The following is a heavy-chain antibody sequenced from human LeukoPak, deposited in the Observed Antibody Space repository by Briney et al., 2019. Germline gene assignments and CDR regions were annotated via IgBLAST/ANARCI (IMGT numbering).Heavy chain of an antibody. Sequence: SVKVSCKASGGTFSSYAISWVRQAPGQGLEWMGGIIPIFGTANYAQNLQGRVTITADESTSTAYMELSSLRSEDTAVYYCARDRFSRDDSSGYEGFAFDIWGQGTMVTVSS. CDR3: ARDRFSRDDSSGYEGFAFDI. D-gene: IGHD3-22*01. CDR2: IIPIFGTA. J-gene: IGHJ3*02. CDR1: GGTFSSYA. V-gene: IGHV1-69*13.